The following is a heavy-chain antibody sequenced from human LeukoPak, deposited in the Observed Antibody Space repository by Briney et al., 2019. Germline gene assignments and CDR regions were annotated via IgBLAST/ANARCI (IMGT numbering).Heavy chain of an antibody. CDR2: IIPIFGTA. V-gene: IGHV1-69*13. CDR1: GGTFSSYA. J-gene: IGHJ6*02. D-gene: IGHD3-22*01. CDR3: ASGYYDSSGYYGYYYYGMDV. Sequence: GASVKVSCKASGGTFSSYAISWVRQAPGQGLEWMGGIIPIFGTANYAQRFQGRVTITADESTSTAYMELSSLRSEDTAVYYCASGYYDSSGYYGYYYYGMDVWGQGTTVTVSS.